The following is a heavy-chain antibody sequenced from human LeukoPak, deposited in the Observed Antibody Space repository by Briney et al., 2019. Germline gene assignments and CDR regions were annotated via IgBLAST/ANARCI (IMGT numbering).Heavy chain of an antibody. V-gene: IGHV4-38-2*02. J-gene: IGHJ4*02. CDR1: GYSISSGYC. CDR3: ASLRLNSFDY. CDR2: IYHSGST. Sequence: SGTLSLTCTVSGYSISSGYCWGWIRQPPGKGLEWIGSIYHSGSTYYNPSLKSRVTISVDTSKNQFSLKLSSVTAADTAVYYCASLRLNSFDYWGQGTLVTVSS. D-gene: IGHD4-17*01.